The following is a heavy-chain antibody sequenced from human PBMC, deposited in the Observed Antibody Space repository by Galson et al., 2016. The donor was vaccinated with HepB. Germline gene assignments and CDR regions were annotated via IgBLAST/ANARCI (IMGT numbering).Heavy chain of an antibody. CDR1: GFTFSNYA. J-gene: IGHJ4*02. CDR2: ISGGGGAT. CDR3: AKLQWLDLYYFDS. V-gene: IGHV3-23*01. D-gene: IGHD6-19*01. Sequence: SLRLSCAASGFTFSNYAMSWVRQAPGKGLEWVSAISGGGGATYYADSLKGRFTISRDNSKNTLSLQMNSLRAEDTAVYYCAKLQWLDLYYFDSWGQGTLLTVSS.